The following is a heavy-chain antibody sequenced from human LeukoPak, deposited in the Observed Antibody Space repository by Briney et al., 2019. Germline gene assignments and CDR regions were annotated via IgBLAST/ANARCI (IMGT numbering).Heavy chain of an antibody. CDR2: INPKSGDT. CDR3: AKGGVAYAMLTGDY. CDR1: GYTFIDYY. V-gene: IGHV1-2*02. D-gene: IGHD3-9*01. J-gene: IGHJ4*02. Sequence: GASVKVSCKASGYTFIDYYMHWVRQAPGQGLEWMGWINPKSGDTNYAQKFQGRVTMTRDTSISTAYMELSRLRSDDTAVYYCAKGGVAYAMLTGDYWGQGTMVTVSS.